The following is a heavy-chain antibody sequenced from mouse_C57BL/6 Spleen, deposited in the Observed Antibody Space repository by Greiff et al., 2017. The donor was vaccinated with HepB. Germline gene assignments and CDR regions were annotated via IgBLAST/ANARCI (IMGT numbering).Heavy chain of an antibody. J-gene: IGHJ2*01. D-gene: IGHD1-1*01. CDR1: GYTFTSYW. Sequence: VQLQQSGAELVMPGASVKLSCKASGYTFTSYWMHWVKQRPGQGLEWIGEIDPSDSYTNYNQKFKGKSTVTVDKSSSTAYMQLSSLTSEDSAVYYCARGRVLRDWGQGTTLTVSS. CDR3: ARGRVLRD. CDR2: IDPSDSYT. V-gene: IGHV1-69*01.